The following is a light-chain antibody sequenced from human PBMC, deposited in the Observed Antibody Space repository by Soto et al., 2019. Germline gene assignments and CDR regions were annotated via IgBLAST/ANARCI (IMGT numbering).Light chain of an antibody. J-gene: IGLJ1*01. Sequence: VLTQPPSASGTPGQRVTISCSGSSSNIGSNYVYWYQQLPGTAPKLLIYRNNQRPSGVPDRFSGSKSGTSASLAISGLRSEDDADYYSAAWDDSLSVSGNGTAVTVL. CDR2: RNN. V-gene: IGLV1-47*01. CDR3: AAWDDSLSV. CDR1: SSNIGSNY.